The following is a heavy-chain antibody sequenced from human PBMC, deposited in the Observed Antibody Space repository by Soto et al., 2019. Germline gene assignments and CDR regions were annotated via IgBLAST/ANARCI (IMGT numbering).Heavy chain of an antibody. CDR2: INPSGGST. CDR1: GYTFTSYY. V-gene: IGHV1-46*01. D-gene: IGHD3-22*01. Sequence: ASVKVSCKASGYTFTSYYMHWVRQAPGQGLEWMGIINPSGGSTSYAQKFQGRVTMTRDTSTSTVYMELSSLRSEDTAVYYCAREVTSYYDSSGYYPFDYWGQGPLVTASS. J-gene: IGHJ4*02. CDR3: AREVTSYYDSSGYYPFDY.